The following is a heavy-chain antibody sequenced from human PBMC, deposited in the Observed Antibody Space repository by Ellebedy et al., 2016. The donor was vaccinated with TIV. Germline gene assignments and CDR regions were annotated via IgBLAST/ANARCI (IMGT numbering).Heavy chain of an antibody. Sequence: AASVKVSCKASGYTFTSYGISWVRQAPGQGLEWMGWISAYNGNTNYAQKLKGRVTMTTDTSTNTAYMELRSLRSDDTAVYYCAIPPYYEILTGYHSMDVWGQGTTVTVSS. D-gene: IGHD3-9*01. CDR1: GYTFTSYG. V-gene: IGHV1-18*04. CDR3: AIPPYYEILTGYHSMDV. J-gene: IGHJ6*02. CDR2: ISAYNGNT.